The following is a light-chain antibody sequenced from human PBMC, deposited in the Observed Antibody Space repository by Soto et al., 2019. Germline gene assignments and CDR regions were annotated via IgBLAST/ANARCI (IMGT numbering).Light chain of an antibody. CDR1: QSVSSN. CDR3: EQYNDWIT. V-gene: IGKV3-15*01. J-gene: IGKJ5*01. Sequence: EIVMTQSPATLSVSPGERATLSCRASQSVSSNLAWYQQKPGQAPRLLIYGASTRATGIPARFSGSGSGTDFTVTISSLQSEDFAVYYCEQYNDWITFGQGTRLEIK. CDR2: GAS.